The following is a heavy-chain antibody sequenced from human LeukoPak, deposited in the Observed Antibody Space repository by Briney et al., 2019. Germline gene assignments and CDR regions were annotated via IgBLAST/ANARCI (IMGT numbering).Heavy chain of an antibody. CDR2: INHSGST. V-gene: IGHV4-34*01. J-gene: IGHJ4*02. Sequence: RTSETLSLTCAVYGGSFSGYYWSWIRQPPGKGLEWIGEINHSGSTNYNPSLKSRVTISVDTSKNQFSLKLSSVTAADTAVYYCARGIAVAAMGDYWGQGTLVTVSS. CDR1: GGSFSGYY. CDR3: ARGIAVAAMGDY. D-gene: IGHD6-19*01.